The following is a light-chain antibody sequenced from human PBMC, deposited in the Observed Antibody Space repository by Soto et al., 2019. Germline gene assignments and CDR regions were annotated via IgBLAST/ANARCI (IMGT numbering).Light chain of an antibody. Sequence: QSALTQPASVSGSPGQSITISCTGTSSDVGSYNLVSWYQQHPGKAPKLMIYEVSKRPSGVSNRFSGFKSGNTASLTISGLQAEDEADYYCCSYAGSSTLGVFGGGTQLTVL. CDR2: EVS. V-gene: IGLV2-23*02. J-gene: IGLJ3*02. CDR1: SSDVGSYNL. CDR3: CSYAGSSTLGV.